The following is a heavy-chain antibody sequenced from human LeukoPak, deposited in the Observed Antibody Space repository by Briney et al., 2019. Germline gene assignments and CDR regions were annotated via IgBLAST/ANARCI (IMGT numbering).Heavy chain of an antibody. CDR2: INPSGGST. CDR1: GYTFTSYY. Sequence: GASVKVSCKASGYTFTSYYMHWVRQAPGQGLEWMGIINPSGGSTSYAQKFQGRVTMTRDTSTSTVYMELSSLRSEDTAVYYCAKDLAGWYSYGPTPDVPFDYWGQGTLVTVSS. CDR3: AKDLAGWYSYGPTPDVPFDY. V-gene: IGHV1-46*01. D-gene: IGHD6-19*01. J-gene: IGHJ4*02.